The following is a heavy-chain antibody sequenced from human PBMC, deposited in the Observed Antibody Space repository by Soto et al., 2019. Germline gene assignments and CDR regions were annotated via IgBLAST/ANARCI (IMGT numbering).Heavy chain of an antibody. CDR1: GGSISSNPYY. J-gene: IGHJ4*02. D-gene: IGHD3-22*01. CDR2: IYYSGST. CDR3: ASRGLSDSSGYYLIDY. V-gene: IGHV4-39*01. Sequence: QLQLQESGPGLVKPSETLSLTCTVSGGSISSNPYYWGWIRQPPGKGLEWIGSIYYSGSTYYNPSLQRRVTRSADTSKNQFSLTVGSVTAAATAVYYCASRGLSDSSGYYLIDYWGQGTLVTVSS.